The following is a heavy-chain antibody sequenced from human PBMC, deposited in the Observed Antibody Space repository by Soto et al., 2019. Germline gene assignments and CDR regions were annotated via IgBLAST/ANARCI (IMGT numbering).Heavy chain of an antibody. CDR2: ISGSGGSK. V-gene: IGHV3-23*01. J-gene: IGHJ6*02. D-gene: IGHD6-6*01. CDR1: GFTFSSYA. Sequence: GGSLRLSCAASGFTFSSYAMSRVRQAPGKGLEWVSAISGSGGSKYYADSVKGRFTISRDNSKNTLCLQMNSLRAEDTAVYYCAKDQSSSEGDGYYYYYYGMDVWGQGTTVTVSS. CDR3: AKDQSSSEGDGYYYYYYGMDV.